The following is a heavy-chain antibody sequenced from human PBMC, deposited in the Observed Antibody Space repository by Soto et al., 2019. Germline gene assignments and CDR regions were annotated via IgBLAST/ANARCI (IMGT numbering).Heavy chain of an antibody. V-gene: IGHV1-69*01. J-gene: IGHJ4*02. CDR1: GGTFSSYT. Sequence: QLQLVQSGAEVREPGSSVKVSCKASGGTFSSYTVIWVRQARGQGLEWMGGITPTLNIAKYAEKFQGRVTITADESTSTVNMHLSSLRSADTAVYLCARGCYRVSTPSSVDYWGPGTLVAVSS. D-gene: IGHD6-6*01. CDR2: ITPTLNIA. CDR3: ARGCYRVSTPSSVDY.